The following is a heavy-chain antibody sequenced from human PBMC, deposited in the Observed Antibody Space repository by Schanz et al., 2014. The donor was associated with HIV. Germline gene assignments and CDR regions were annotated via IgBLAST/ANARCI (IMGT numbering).Heavy chain of an antibody. D-gene: IGHD3-16*01. CDR1: GFTFNNYG. CDR3: AIRTPMISFGAFDI. V-gene: IGHV3-23*04. CDR2: ISAGVGTA. J-gene: IGHJ3*02. Sequence: VHLVESGGGVVQPGRSLRLSCAASGFTFNNYGMSWVRQAPGKGLEWVSTISAGVGTASYADSVKGRFTISRDNSKKMLCLQMNRLRAEDTAVYYCAIRTPMISFGAFDIWGRGTMVTVSS.